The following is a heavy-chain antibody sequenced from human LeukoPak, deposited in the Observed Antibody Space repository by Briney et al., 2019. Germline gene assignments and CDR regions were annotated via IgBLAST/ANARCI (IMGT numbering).Heavy chain of an antibody. V-gene: IGHV3-21*04. CDR1: GFTFSSYS. J-gene: IGHJ4*02. Sequence: GGSLRLSCAASGFTFSSYSMNWVRQAPGKGLEWVSSISSSSSYIYYADSVKGRFTISRDNSKNTLHLQMNSLRAEDSAVYYCARFHIYYDSSGYTDYWGQGTLVTVSS. CDR3: ARFHIYYDSSGYTDY. CDR2: ISSSSSYI. D-gene: IGHD3-22*01.